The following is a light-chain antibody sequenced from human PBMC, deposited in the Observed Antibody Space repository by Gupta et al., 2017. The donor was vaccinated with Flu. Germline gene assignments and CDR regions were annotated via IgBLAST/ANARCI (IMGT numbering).Light chain of an antibody. CDR3: QQLNSDPLT. V-gene: IGKV1-9*01. J-gene: IGKJ4*01. CDR1: QGISSY. Sequence: PSFLSASVRDRVTITCRASQGISSYLAWYQQKPGQAPKLLIYAASTLQSGVPSRFSGSGSGTEFTLTISSLQPEDFATYYCQQLNSDPLTFGGGTKVEIK. CDR2: AAS.